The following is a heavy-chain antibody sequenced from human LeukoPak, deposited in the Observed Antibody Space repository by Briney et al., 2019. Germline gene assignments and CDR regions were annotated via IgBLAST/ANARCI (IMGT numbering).Heavy chain of an antibody. V-gene: IGHV1-69*13. D-gene: IGHD6-13*01. Sequence: ASVKVSCKASGYTFTSYAISWVRQAPGQGLEWMGGIIPIFGTANYAQKFQGRVTITADESTSTAYMELSSLRSEDTAVYYCARNSGVYSSSWFDYWGQGTLVTVSS. CDR2: IIPIFGTA. CDR3: ARNSGVYSSSWFDY. CDR1: GYTFTSYA. J-gene: IGHJ4*02.